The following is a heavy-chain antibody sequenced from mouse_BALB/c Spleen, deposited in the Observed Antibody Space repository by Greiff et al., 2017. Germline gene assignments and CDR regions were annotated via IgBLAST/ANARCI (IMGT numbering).Heavy chain of an antibody. Sequence: VKLVESGPGLVAPSQSLSITCTVSGFSLTSYGVHWVRQPPGKGLEWLGVIWAGGSTNYNSALMSRLSISKDNSKSQVFLKMNSLQTDDTAMYYCARDRGGPFAYWGQGTLVTVSA. CDR2: IWAGGST. CDR1: GFSLTSYG. J-gene: IGHJ3*01. D-gene: IGHD3-1*01. V-gene: IGHV2-9*02. CDR3: ARDRGGPFAY.